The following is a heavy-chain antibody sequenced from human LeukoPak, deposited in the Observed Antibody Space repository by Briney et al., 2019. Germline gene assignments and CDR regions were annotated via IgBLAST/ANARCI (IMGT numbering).Heavy chain of an antibody. J-gene: IGHJ5*02. V-gene: IGHV1-18*01. D-gene: IGHD3-22*01. CDR2: ISAYNGNT. Sequence: ASVKVSCKASGYTFTSYGISWVRQAPGQGLEWMGWISAYNGNTNYAQKLQGRVTMTTDTSTSTAYMELRSLRSDGTAVYYCARDLSLGSDSSGYYGNWFDPWGQGTLVTVSS. CDR3: ARDLSLGSDSSGYYGNWFDP. CDR1: GYTFTSYG.